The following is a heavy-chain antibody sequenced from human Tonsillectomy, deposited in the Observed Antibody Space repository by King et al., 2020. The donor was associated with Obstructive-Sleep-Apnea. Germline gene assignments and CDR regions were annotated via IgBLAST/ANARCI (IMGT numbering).Heavy chain of an antibody. D-gene: IGHD4-17*01. V-gene: IGHV4-30-4*01. Sequence: MQLQESGPGLLKPSQTLSLTCTVSGGSISSGDYYWSWIRQPPGKGLEWIGYIHYSGSTYNNPSLKTRTSMSVDTSKNQFSLKLRSVTASDTAVYYCARDGPDGDDDAFDVWGQGTMVTVSS. J-gene: IGHJ3*01. CDR2: IHYSGST. CDR3: ARDGPDGDDDAFDV. CDR1: GGSISSGDYY.